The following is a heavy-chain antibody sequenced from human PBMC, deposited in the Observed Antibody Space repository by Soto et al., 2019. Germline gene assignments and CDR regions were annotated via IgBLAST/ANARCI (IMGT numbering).Heavy chain of an antibody. CDR1: GFTFSSYA. D-gene: IGHD2-2*02. V-gene: IGHV3-23*01. J-gene: IGHJ4*02. CDR3: AKARYTDGWCQFDY. CDR2: IRGSGGTT. Sequence: EVRLWESGGGLVQPGGSLRLSCAASGFTFSSYAMSWLRQAPGKGLEWVSLIRGSGGTTKYADSVIGRFTISRDNSKNTLYLEMNSLRDEDTAVYYCAKARYTDGWCQFDYWGQGTLASVSS.